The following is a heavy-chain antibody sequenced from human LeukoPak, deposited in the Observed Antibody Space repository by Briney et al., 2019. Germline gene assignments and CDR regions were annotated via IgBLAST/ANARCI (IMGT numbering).Heavy chain of an antibody. J-gene: IGHJ1*01. CDR1: GYTFTSNY. CDR2: INPSGGSI. CDR3: ARGRTTVVTPGYFQY. D-gene: IGHD4-23*01. Sequence: ASVKVSCKASGYTFTSNYMHWVRQPPGQGLAWMGIINPSGGSISYAQKFQGRVTMTRDTSTSTVYMELNSLRSEDTAVYYCARGRTTVVTPGYFQYWGQGTLVIVS. V-gene: IGHV1-46*01.